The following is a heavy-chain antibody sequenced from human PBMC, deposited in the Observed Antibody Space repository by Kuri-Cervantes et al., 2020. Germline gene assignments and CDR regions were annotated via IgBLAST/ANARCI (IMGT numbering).Heavy chain of an antibody. Sequence: SQTLSLTCAVSGYSISSGYYWGWIRQPPGKGLEWIGSIYHSGSTYYNPSLKSRVTISVDTSKNQFSLKLSSVTAADTAVYYCASPTGGNFDYWGQGTLVTVSS. J-gene: IGHJ4*02. CDR3: ASPTGGNFDY. CDR1: GYSISSGYY. CDR2: IYHSGST. V-gene: IGHV4-38-2*01. D-gene: IGHD2-8*02.